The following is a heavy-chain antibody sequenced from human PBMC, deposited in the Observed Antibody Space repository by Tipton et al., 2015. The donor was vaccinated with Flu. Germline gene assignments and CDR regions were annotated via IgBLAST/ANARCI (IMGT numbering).Heavy chain of an antibody. CDR2: IYPSETT. CDR3: ARLSYYDVDLKNFYFDY. CDR1: SGSIRSTNYF. Sequence: TLSLTCTVSSGSIRSTNYFCAWIRQPPGKRLELIGSIYPSETTYCNPSLKSRVTISVDTSKNQFSLKLRSVTAADTAVYYCARLSYYDVDLKNFYFDYWGQGALVTVSS. J-gene: IGHJ4*02. D-gene: IGHD3-10*02. V-gene: IGHV4-39*01.